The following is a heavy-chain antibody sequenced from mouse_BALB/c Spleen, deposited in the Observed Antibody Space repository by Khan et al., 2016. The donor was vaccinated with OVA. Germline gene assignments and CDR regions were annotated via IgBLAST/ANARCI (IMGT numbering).Heavy chain of an antibody. D-gene: IGHD3-1*01. V-gene: IGHV1-63*01. CDR1: GYTFTNYW. Sequence: QIQLQQSGPELVRPGTSVKISCKASGYTFTNYWLGWVKQRPGHGLDWIGDFYPGGGYTNYNEKFKGKATLTADTSSSSAYMQFISLTSEDYAVDFCASWATCYFDVWGAGTTVTVSS. CDR3: ASWATCYFDV. J-gene: IGHJ1*01. CDR2: FYPGGGYT.